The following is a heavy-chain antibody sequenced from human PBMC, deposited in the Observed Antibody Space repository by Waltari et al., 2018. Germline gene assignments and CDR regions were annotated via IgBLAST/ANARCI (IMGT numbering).Heavy chain of an antibody. CDR3: ARGKSSSFELIDY. CDR1: GFTVSSNY. J-gene: IGHJ4*02. Sequence: EVQLVESGGGLIQPGGSLRLSCAASGFTVSSNYMSWVRQAPGKGLEWVSVIDSGVSTYYADSVKGRFTISRDNSKNTLYLQMNSLRAEDTAVYYCARGKSSSFELIDYWGQGTLVTVSS. D-gene: IGHD6-13*01. CDR2: IDSGVST. V-gene: IGHV3-53*01.